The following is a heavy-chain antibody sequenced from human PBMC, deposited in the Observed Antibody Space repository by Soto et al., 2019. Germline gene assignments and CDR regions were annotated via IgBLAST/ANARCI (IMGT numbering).Heavy chain of an antibody. CDR1: GFTFSDYY. J-gene: IGHJ6*03. D-gene: IGHD3-3*01. CDR3: ARDRSDYDFWSGYYKDYYYYYMDV. Sequence: VQLVESGGGLVKPGGSLRLSCAASGFTFSDYYMSWIRQAPGKGLEWVSYISSSGSTIYYADSVKGRFTISRDNAKNSLYLQMNSLRAEDTAVYYCARDRSDYDFWSGYYKDYYYYYMDVWGKGTTVTVSS. CDR2: ISSSGSTI. V-gene: IGHV3-11*01.